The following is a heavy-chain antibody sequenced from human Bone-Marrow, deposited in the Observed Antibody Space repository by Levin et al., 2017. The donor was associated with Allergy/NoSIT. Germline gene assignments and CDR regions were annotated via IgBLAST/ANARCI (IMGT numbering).Heavy chain of an antibody. CDR2: INCNGGNP. J-gene: IGHJ4*02. CDR3: AKDNAVYIGAW. CDR1: GYIFTNSF. D-gene: IGHD3-10*01. V-gene: IGHV1-46*01. Sequence: GESLKISCKASGYIFTNSFIHWVRQAPGQGLEWVGQINCNGGNPTYSQKFQGRVTFTMDTSTSTVFLYLSSLRSDDTSTYYFAKDNAVYIGAWWGQGTQVTVSS.